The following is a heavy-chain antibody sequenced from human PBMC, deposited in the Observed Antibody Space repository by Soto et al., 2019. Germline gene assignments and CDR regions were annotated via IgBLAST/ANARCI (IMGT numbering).Heavy chain of an antibody. CDR1: GGTFSSYT. J-gene: IGHJ4*02. CDR3: ERNYGDYGPDYFDY. V-gene: IGHV1-69*02. Sequence: QVQLVQSGAEVKKPGSSVKVSCKASGGTFSSYTISWVRQAPGQGLEWMGRIIPILGIANYAQKFQGRVTITADKSTSTAYMELSSRRAKDTAVYYGERNYGDYGPDYFDYCGQGTLVTGSS. CDR2: IIPILGIA. D-gene: IGHD4-17*01.